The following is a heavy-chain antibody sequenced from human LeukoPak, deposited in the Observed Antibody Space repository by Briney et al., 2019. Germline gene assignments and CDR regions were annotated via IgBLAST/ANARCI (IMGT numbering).Heavy chain of an antibody. D-gene: IGHD5-18*01. Sequence: PGGSLRLSCAASGFTVSSNYMSWVRQAPGKGLEWVSAISGSGGSTYYADSVKGRFTISRDNSKNTLYLQMNSLRAEDTAVYYCANLLHITAMGEDWFDPWGQGTLVTVSS. CDR2: ISGSGGST. CDR3: ANLLHITAMGEDWFDP. J-gene: IGHJ5*02. V-gene: IGHV3-23*01. CDR1: GFTVSSNY.